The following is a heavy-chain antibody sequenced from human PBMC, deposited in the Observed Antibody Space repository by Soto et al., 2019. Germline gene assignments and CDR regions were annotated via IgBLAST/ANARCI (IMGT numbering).Heavy chain of an antibody. CDR3: ANDPIVVVPPRLFDY. CDR1: GFTFSSYA. V-gene: IGHV3-23*01. J-gene: IGHJ4*02. Sequence: EVQLLESGGGLVQPGGSLRLSCAASGFTFSSYAMSWVRQAPGKGLEWVSAISGSGGSTYYADSVKGRFTISRDNSKNTLYLQMTGLRAEDTAVYYCANDPIVVVPPRLFDYWGQGTLVTVSS. CDR2: ISGSGGST. D-gene: IGHD3-22*01.